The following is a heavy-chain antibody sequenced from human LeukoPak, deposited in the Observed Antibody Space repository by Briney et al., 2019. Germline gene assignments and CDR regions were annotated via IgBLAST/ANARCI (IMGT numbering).Heavy chain of an antibody. V-gene: IGHV1-2*02. CDR1: GYTFTGYY. CDR3: ARSAENCNNGVCFTDYYMDV. CDR2: INPNSGGT. D-gene: IGHD2-8*01. Sequence: ASVKVSCKASGYTFTGYYMHWVRQAPGQGLEWMGWINPNSGGTNYAQKFQGRVTMTRDTSISTAYMELSRLTSDDTAVYFCARSAENCNNGVCFTDYYMDVWGKGTTVTVSS. J-gene: IGHJ6*03.